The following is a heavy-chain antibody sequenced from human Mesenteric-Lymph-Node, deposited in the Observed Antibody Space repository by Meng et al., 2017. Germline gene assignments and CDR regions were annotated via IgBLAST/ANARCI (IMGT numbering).Heavy chain of an antibody. Sequence: GESLKISCVASGFSFSDAWMSWVRQAPGKGLEWVGRIKSKTDRGTTDYAAPVKGRFTISRDDSENTLYLQMNSLKTEDTAVYYCTTELYCSSTSCYAHFDYWGQGTLVTVSS. D-gene: IGHD2-2*01. V-gene: IGHV3-15*01. CDR2: IKSKTDRGTT. CDR1: GFSFSDAW. CDR3: TTELYCSSTSCYAHFDY. J-gene: IGHJ4*02.